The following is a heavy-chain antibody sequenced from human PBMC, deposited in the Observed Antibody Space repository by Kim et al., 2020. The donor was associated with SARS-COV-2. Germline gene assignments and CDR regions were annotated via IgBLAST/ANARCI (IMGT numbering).Heavy chain of an antibody. J-gene: IGHJ4*02. V-gene: IGHV3-30*04. CDR1: GFTFSSYA. CDR2: ISYDGSNI. D-gene: IGHD2-2*01. Sequence: GGSLRLSCAASGFTFSSYAMHWVRQAPGKGLEWVAVISYDGSNIYYADSVKGRFTISRDNSKNTLYLQMNSLRAEDTAVYYCARPYCSSTSCYYYFDYWGQGTLVTVSS. CDR3: ARPYCSSTSCYYYFDY.